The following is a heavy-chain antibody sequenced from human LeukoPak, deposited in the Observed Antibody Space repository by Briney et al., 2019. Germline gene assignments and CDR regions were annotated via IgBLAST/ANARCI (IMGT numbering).Heavy chain of an antibody. V-gene: IGHV4-34*01. D-gene: IGHD2-15*01. Sequence: SETLSLTCAVYGGSFSGYYWSWIRQPPGKGLEWIGEINHSGSTNYNPSLESRVTISVDTSKNQFSLKLSSVTAADTAVYYCARAPGVVAARAYYYYYGMDVWGQGTTVTVSS. CDR1: GGSFSGYY. CDR3: ARAPGVVAARAYYYYYGMDV. CDR2: INHSGST. J-gene: IGHJ6*02.